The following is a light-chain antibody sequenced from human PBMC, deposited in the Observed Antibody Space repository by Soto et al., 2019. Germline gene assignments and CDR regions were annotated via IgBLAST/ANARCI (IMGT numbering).Light chain of an antibody. J-gene: IGKJ4*01. Sequence: IQLTQSPSSLSASVGDRVTITCRASQGISSYLAWYQQKPGNAPKLLIYVASTLQSGVPSRFSGSGSETDLTLTISSLQPEDFATYYCQHLSTYPLTIGGGSKV. CDR2: VAS. CDR3: QHLSTYPLT. CDR1: QGISSY. V-gene: IGKV1-9*01.